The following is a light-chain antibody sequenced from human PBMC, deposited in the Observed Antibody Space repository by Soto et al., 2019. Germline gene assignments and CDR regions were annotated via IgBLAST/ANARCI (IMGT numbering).Light chain of an antibody. Sequence: DIQMTQYPSTLSGSVGDRVTITCRASQTISSWLAWYQKKPGKAPKLLIYKASTLKSGVPSRFSGSGSGTEFTLTISSLQPDDFSTYYCQHYNSYSAAFGQGNKV. V-gene: IGKV1-5*03. CDR1: QTISSW. J-gene: IGKJ1*01. CDR3: QHYNSYSAA. CDR2: KAS.